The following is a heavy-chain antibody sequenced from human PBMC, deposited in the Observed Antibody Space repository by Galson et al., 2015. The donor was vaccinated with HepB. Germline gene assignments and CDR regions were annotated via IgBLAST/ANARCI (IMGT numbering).Heavy chain of an antibody. Sequence: SVKVSCKASGGTFSSYAISWVRQAPGQGLEWMGRIIPILGIANYAQKFQGRVTITADKSTSTAYMELSSLRSEDTAVYYCARDRRTYPTVAVPYYFDYWGQGTLVTVSS. D-gene: IGHD6-19*01. CDR3: ARDRRTYPTVAVPYYFDY. CDR1: GGTFSSYA. J-gene: IGHJ4*02. CDR2: IIPILGIA. V-gene: IGHV1-69*04.